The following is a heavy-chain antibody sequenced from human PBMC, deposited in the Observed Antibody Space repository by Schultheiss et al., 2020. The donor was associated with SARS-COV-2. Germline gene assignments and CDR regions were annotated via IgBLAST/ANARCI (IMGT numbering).Heavy chain of an antibody. CDR3: ARDSRVAGTSYYYYGMDV. Sequence: SQTLSLTCTVSGGSISSGGYYWSWIRQPPGKGLEWIGYIYYSGSTYYNPSLKSRVTISVDTSKNQFSLKLSSVTAADTAVYYCARDSRVAGTSYYYYGMDVWGQGTTVTVSS. CDR1: GGSISSGGYY. CDR2: IYYSGST. D-gene: IGHD2-15*01. J-gene: IGHJ6*02. V-gene: IGHV4-31*03.